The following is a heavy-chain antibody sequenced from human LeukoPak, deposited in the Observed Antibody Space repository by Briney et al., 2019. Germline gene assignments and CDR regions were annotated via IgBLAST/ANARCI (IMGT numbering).Heavy chain of an antibody. D-gene: IGHD4-17*01. CDR2: IYYSXST. Sequence: SETLSLTCTVSXXSIXSXXXXXXXXXXGXXXXWXGYIYYSXSTNYNPSLKSRVTISVDTSKNQFSLKLRSVTAADTAVYYCARDLTTVTTGHNWFDPWGQGTLVTVSS. CDR1: XXSIXSXX. V-gene: IGHV4-59*01. J-gene: IGHJ5*02. CDR3: ARDLTTVTTGHNWFDP.